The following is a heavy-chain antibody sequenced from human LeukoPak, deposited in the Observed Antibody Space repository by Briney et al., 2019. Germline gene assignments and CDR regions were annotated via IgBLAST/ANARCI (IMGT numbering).Heavy chain of an antibody. Sequence: GGSLRLSCAASGFTFSSYAMHWVRQAPGKGLEWVAVISYDGSNKYYADSVKGRFTISRDNSKNTLYLQMNSLRAEDTAVYYCARAVYGYSFDYWGQGTLVTVSS. CDR1: GFTFSSYA. J-gene: IGHJ4*02. CDR2: ISYDGSNK. D-gene: IGHD2-8*01. CDR3: ARAVYGYSFDY. V-gene: IGHV3-30-3*01.